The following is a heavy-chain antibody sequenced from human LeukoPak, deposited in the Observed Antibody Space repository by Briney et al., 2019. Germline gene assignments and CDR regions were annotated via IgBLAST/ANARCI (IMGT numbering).Heavy chain of an antibody. Sequence: GGSLRLSCAASGFTFSSYWMHWVRQAPGKGLEWVSLIYSDGSTTRYVDSVKGRFTISRDIAKNTLYLQMNSLRAEDTAVYYCARVADGSGSPFDYWGQGTLVTVSS. CDR1: GFTFSSYW. CDR3: ARVADGSGSPFDY. V-gene: IGHV3-74*01. CDR2: IYSDGSTT. D-gene: IGHD3-10*01. J-gene: IGHJ4*02.